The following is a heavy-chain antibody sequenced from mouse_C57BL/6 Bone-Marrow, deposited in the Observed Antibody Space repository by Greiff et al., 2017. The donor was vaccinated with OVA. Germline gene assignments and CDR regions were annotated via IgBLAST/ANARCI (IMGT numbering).Heavy chain of an antibody. D-gene: IGHD2-4*01. CDR1: GYAFTNYL. J-gene: IGHJ3*01. CDR2: SNPGSGGT. Sequence: VQLQQSGAELVRPGTSVKVSCKASGYAFTNYLIEWVKQRPGQGLEWIGVSNPGSGGTNYNEKFKGKGTLTADKSSSTAYMQLSSLTSEDSAVYFCARSGDYDWFACWGQGTLVTVSA. V-gene: IGHV1-54*01. CDR3: ARSGDYDWFAC.